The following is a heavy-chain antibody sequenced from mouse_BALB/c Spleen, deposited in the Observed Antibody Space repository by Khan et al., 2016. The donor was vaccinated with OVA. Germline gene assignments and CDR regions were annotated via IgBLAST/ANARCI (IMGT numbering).Heavy chain of an antibody. Sequence: QVQLKQSGPGLVAPSPSLSISCTVSGFSLTSYCIHWVRQPPGKGLEWLGVIWPGSSKNYNAAVMSRLSISKDNSKSQVVLKMNSLQTDDTAMYDCARLEDIWGQGTTLTVSS. V-gene: IGHV2-9*02. J-gene: IGHJ2*01. CDR2: IWPGSSK. CDR1: GFSLTSYC. D-gene: IGHD1-3*01. CDR3: ARLEDI.